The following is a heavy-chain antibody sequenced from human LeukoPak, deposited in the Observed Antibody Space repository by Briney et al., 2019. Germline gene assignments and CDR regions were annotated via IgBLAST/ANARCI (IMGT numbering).Heavy chain of an antibody. CDR3: ARDDILTGYYYYYYMDV. CDR2: ITPIFGTA. D-gene: IGHD3-9*01. V-gene: IGHV1-69*13. J-gene: IGHJ6*03. Sequence: GASVKVSCKASGGTFSSYAISWVRQAPGQGLEWMGGITPIFGTANYAQKFQGRVTITADESTSTAYMELSSLRSEDTAVYYCARDDILTGYYYYYYMDVWGKGTTVTVSS. CDR1: GGTFSSYA.